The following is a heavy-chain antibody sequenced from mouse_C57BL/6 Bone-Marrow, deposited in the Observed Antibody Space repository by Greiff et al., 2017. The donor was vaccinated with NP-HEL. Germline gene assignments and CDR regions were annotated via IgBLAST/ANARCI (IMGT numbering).Heavy chain of an antibody. CDR1: GFTFSSYA. J-gene: IGHJ3*01. Sequence: EVHLVESGGGLVKPGGSLKLSCAASGFTFSSYAMSWVRQTPEKRLEWVATISDGGSYTYYPDNVKGRFTISRDNAKNNLYLQMSHLKSEDTAMYYCARGRGAYWGQGTLVTVSA. CDR3: ARGRGAY. V-gene: IGHV5-4*01. CDR2: ISDGGSYT.